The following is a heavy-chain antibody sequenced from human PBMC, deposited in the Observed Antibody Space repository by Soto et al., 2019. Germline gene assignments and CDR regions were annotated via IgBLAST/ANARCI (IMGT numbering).Heavy chain of an antibody. CDR3: ARIPRSYSGSYSYFDN. D-gene: IGHD1-26*01. J-gene: IGHJ4*02. CDR2: IDWDDDK. V-gene: IGHV2-70*11. CDR1: GCSLSTSGMC. Sequence: SSPTLVKPTQTLTLTCTLYGCSLSTSGMCVSWIRQPPGKALEWLARIDWDDDKYYSTSLKTRLTISKDSSKNQVVLTMTNMDPVDTATYYCARIPRSYSGSYSYFDNWGQGTLVTVSS.